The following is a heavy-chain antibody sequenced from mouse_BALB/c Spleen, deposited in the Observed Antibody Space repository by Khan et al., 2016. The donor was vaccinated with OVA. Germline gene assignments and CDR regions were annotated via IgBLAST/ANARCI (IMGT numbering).Heavy chain of an antibody. Sequence: QVQLQQSGAELVKPGASVKLSCKASDYTFTSYYMYWVKQRPGQGLEWIGEINPSDGDTNFNEKFKSKATLTVDKSSSTAYMQLSSLTSEDSAVYYCTRSRYGTFAYWGQGTLVTVSA. CDR2: INPSDGDT. V-gene: IGHV1S81*02. D-gene: IGHD2-1*01. CDR1: DYTFTSYY. CDR3: TRSRYGTFAY. J-gene: IGHJ3*01.